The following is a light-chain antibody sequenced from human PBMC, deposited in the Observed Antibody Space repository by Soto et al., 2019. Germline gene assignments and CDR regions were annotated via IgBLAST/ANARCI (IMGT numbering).Light chain of an antibody. CDR3: QQRSNFLT. CDR2: DAS. V-gene: IGKV3-11*01. J-gene: IGKJ4*01. Sequence: EIVLTQSPATLSLSPGERATLSCRASQSVSNYLARYQQKPGQAPRLLIYDASNRATGIPARFSDSGSGTHFTLTINSLEPEDFAVYYCQQRSNFLTFGGGTRVEIK. CDR1: QSVSNY.